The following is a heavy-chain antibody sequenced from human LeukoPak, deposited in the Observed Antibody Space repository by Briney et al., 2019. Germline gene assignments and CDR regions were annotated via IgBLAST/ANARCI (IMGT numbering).Heavy chain of an antibody. CDR3: AREEPTYYYDTSYMDV. V-gene: IGHV1-2*02. Sequence: GASVKVSCTASGYTFTGFHMRWVRQAPGQGGEGMGWIKPNSGGTNYTQKFQGRVTITRETAISTVYMELSRLRSDDTAVYYCAREEPTYYYDTSYMDVWGKGTTVTVSS. CDR1: GYTFTGFH. CDR2: IKPNSGGT. J-gene: IGHJ6*03. D-gene: IGHD3-22*01.